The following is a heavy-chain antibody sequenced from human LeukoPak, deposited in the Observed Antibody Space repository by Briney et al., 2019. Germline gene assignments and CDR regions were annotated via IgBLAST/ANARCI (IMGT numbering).Heavy chain of an antibody. V-gene: IGHV3-53*01. CDR3: ASGGQRDGYNLGY. J-gene: IGHJ4*02. CDR2: IYSGGST. Sequence: GGSLRLSCAASGFTVSSNYMSWVRQGPGKGLEWVSVIYSGGSTYYADSVKGRFTISRDNSKNTLYLQMNSLRAEDTAVYYCASGGQRDGYNLGYWGQGTLVTVSS. CDR1: GFTVSSNY. D-gene: IGHD5-24*01.